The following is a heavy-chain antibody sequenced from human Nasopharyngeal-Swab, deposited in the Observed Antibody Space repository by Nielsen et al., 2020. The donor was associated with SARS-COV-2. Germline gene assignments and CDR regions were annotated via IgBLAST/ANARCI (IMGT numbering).Heavy chain of an antibody. V-gene: IGHV1-24*01. D-gene: IGHD4-17*01. J-gene: IGHJ4*02. CDR2: FDPEDDET. CDR1: VYTLTDLS. CDR3: ATVYGDYPLSGLRY. Sequence: ASVKVSCKVSVYTLTDLSMHWVRQAPGKGLEWMGGFDPEDDETIYAQKFQGRVTMTEDTSTDTAYMELSSLRSEDTAVYYCATVYGDYPLSGLRYWGQGTLVTVSS.